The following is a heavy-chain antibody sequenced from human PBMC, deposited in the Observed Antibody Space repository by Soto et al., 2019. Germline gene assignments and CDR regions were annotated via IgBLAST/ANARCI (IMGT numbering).Heavy chain of an antibody. CDR3: ARGQSDTAMTNYYYYYGMDV. J-gene: IGHJ6*02. CDR2: INSDGSST. Sequence: EVQLVESGGGLVQPGGSLRLSCAASGFTFSSYWMHWVRQAPGKGLVWVSRINSDGSSTSYADSVKGRFAISRDNAKNTLYLQMNSLRAEDTAVYYCARGQSDTAMTNYYYYYGMDVWGQGTTVTVSS. V-gene: IGHV3-74*01. CDR1: GFTFSSYW. D-gene: IGHD5-18*01.